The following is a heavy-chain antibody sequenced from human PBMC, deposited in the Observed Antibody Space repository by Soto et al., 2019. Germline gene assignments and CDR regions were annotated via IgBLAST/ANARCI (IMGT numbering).Heavy chain of an antibody. Sequence: SETLSLTCAVYGGSFSGYYWSWIRQPPGKGLEWIGEINHSGSTNYNPSLKSRVTISVDTSKNQFSLKLSSVTAADTAVYYCARGEVEAMYQCPPCSIVVSGQANTDT. J-gene: IGHJ6*02. D-gene: IGHD1-26*01. V-gene: IGHV4-34*01. CDR3: ARGEVEAMYQCPPCSIVV. CDR2: INHSGST. CDR1: GGSFSGYY.